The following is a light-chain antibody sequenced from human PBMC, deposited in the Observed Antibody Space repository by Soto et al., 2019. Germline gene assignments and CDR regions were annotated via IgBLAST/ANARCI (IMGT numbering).Light chain of an antibody. V-gene: IGLV2-14*01. CDR3: SSFTGTSALIL. J-gene: IGLJ2*01. CDR1: SSDVGGYDY. Sequence: QSVVTQPASVSGSPGQSITISYTGTSSDVGGYDYVSWYQQYPGKAPRLIIYEVSSRPSGVSNRFSGSKSGNTASLTISGLRAEDEGDYFCSSFTGTSALILFGGGTKLTVL. CDR2: EVS.